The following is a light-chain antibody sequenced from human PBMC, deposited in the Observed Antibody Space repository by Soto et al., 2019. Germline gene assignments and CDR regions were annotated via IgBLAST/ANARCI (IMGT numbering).Light chain of an antibody. Sequence: QSVLTQPASVSGSPGQSITISCTGTSSDVGGYNYVSWYQQHPGKAPKLMIYEVSNRPSGVSNRFSGSKSGNTASLTISGLHADDEAHYYCSSYTRSSTLVFGTGTKVTVL. V-gene: IGLV2-14*01. CDR1: SSDVGGYNY. CDR2: EVS. J-gene: IGLJ1*01. CDR3: SSYTRSSTLV.